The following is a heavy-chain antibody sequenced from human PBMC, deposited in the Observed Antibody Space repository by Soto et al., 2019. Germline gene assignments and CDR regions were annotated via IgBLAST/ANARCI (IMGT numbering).Heavy chain of an antibody. J-gene: IGHJ4*02. CDR1: GFTFDDYA. D-gene: IGHD3-16*01. CDR2: ISSNSGSI. Sequence: EVQLVESGGNLIQPGRSLRLSCTASGFTFDDYAMHWVRQVPGKGLEWVSGISSNSGSIGYADSVKGRFIISRDNARNSLYLQMNNLGNEDTAFYYCAKDMKPSWGCHLDYWGQGTLVTVSS. V-gene: IGHV3-9*01. CDR3: AKDMKPSWGCHLDY.